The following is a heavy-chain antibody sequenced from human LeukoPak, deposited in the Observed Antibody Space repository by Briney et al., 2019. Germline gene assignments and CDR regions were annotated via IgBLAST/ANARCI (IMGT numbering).Heavy chain of an antibody. J-gene: IGHJ4*02. CDR2: IIPIFGTA. CDR3: ARVGGYCSSTSCYGDY. CDR1: GGTFSSYA. V-gene: IGHV1-69*13. Sequence: ASVKVSCKASGGTFSSYATSWVRQAPGQGLEWMGGIIPIFGTANYAQKFQGRVTITADESTSTAYMELSSLRSEDTAVYYCARVGGYCSSTSCYGDYWGQGTLVTVSS. D-gene: IGHD2-2*03.